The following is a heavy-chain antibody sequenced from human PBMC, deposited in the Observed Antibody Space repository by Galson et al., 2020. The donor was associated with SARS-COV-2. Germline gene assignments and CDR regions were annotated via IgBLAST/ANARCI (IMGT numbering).Heavy chain of an antibody. J-gene: IGHJ4*02. CDR3: AAGPVAGTGE. CDR1: DGSISGISYY. CDR2: IHSSGST. D-gene: IGHD6-19*01. Sequence: SETLSLTCAVSDGSISGISYYWSWIRQPAGKGLEWIGRIHSSGSTNYNPSLKSRVTISVDTSKNQFSLKLSSVTAADTAVYYYAAGPVAGTGEWGQGTLVTVSS. V-gene: IGHV4-61*02.